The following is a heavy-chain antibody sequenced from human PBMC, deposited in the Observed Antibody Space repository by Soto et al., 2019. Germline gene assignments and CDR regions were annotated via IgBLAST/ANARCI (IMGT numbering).Heavy chain of an antibody. CDR3: ARDLLAGDPSSKGMDV. CDR2: IYYSGST. D-gene: IGHD7-27*01. V-gene: IGHV4-59*01. Sequence: SETLSLTCTVSGGSISSYYWSWIRQPPGKGLEWIGYIYYSGSTNYNPSLKSRVTISVDTSKNQFSLKLSSVTAADTAVYYCARDLLAGDPSSKGMDVWGQGTTVTVS. J-gene: IGHJ6*02. CDR1: GGSISSYY.